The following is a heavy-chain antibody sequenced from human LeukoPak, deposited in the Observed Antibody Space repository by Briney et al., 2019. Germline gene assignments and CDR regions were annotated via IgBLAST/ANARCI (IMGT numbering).Heavy chain of an antibody. J-gene: IGHJ4*02. Sequence: PGGSLTLSCAVSGFTSSTAWLTWVRQAPGKGLEWVSSISSNSLHIFYADSVKGRFTISRGNAKNSLYLQMNNLRAEDTAVYYCVGPDSQFDCWGQGTLVTVSS. CDR3: VGPDSQFDC. D-gene: IGHD3-10*01. CDR2: ISSNSLHI. V-gene: IGHV3-21*01. CDR1: GFTSSTAW.